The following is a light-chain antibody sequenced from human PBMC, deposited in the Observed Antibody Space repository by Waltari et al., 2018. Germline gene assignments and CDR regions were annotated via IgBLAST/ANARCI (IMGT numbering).Light chain of an antibody. J-gene: IGKJ3*01. CDR2: GAS. CDR1: QSVNNY. Sequence: EIVLTQSPGTLSLSPGERATLSCRASQSVNNYLAWFQQKPGQAPRLLIHGASSRATGIPDRISGSGSGTDLTLIISGLEPQDFAVYYCQQYSSSPLTFGPGTKVDIK. V-gene: IGKV3-20*01. CDR3: QQYSSSPLT.